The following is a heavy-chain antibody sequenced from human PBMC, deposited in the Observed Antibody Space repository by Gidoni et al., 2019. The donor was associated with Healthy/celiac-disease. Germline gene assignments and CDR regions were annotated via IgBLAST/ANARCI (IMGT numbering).Heavy chain of an antibody. CDR3: AKQWGGGSGSYPYDY. CDR1: GFTFSSYA. V-gene: IGHV3-23*01. CDR2: ISGSGGST. D-gene: IGHD3-10*01. J-gene: IGHJ4*02. Sequence: EVQLLESGGGLVQPGGSLRLSCAASGFTFSSYAMSWVRQAPGKGREWVSAISGSGGSTYYADAVKGRFTIARDNSKNTLYLQMNSLRAEDTAVYYCAKQWGGGSGSYPYDYWGQGTLVTVSS.